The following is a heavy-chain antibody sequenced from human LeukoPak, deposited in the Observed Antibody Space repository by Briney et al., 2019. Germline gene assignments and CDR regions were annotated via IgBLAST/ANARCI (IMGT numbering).Heavy chain of an antibody. CDR3: AREWSAAAGLFDY. CDR1: GYTFTGYY. V-gene: IGHV1-2*02. CDR2: INPNSGGT. J-gene: IGHJ4*02. Sequence: ASVKVSCKASGYTFTGYYMHWVRQAPGQGLEWMGWINPNSGGTNYAQKFQGRVTITADKSTSTAYMELSSLRSEDTAVYYCAREWSAAAGLFDYWGQGTLVTVSS. D-gene: IGHD6-13*01.